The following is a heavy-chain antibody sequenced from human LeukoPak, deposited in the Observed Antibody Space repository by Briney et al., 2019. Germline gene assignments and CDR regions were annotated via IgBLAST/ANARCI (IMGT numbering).Heavy chain of an antibody. D-gene: IGHD3-10*01. V-gene: IGHV3-23*01. CDR1: GFTVSSNS. J-gene: IGHJ4*02. CDR2: ISGIDGST. CDR3: AKEEGGEFDY. Sequence: GGSLRLSCTVSGFTVSSNSMSWVRQAPGKGLEWVSAISGIDGSTYYGDSVKGRFTISRDNSKNTLYLHMNNLRAEDTAVYFCAKEEGGEFDYWGQGTLVTVSS.